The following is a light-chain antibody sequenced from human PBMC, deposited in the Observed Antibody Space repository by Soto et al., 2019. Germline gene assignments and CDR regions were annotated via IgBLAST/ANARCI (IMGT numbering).Light chain of an antibody. V-gene: IGKV1-5*03. Sequence: DIQMTQSPSTLSGSVGDRVTITCRASQTISSWLAWYQQKPGKAPKLLIYKASTLKSGVPSRLSGTGSATEFTTNITSLQPDDFATYYCQQYDSYSEAFGQGTKVDIK. CDR1: QTISSW. CDR2: KAS. CDR3: QQYDSYSEA. J-gene: IGKJ1*01.